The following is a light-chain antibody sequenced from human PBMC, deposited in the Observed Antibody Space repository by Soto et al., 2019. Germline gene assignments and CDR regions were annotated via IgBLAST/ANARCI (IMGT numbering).Light chain of an antibody. V-gene: IGKV1-39*01. CDR1: QSISNF. CDR3: QQSYSTPLT. J-gene: IGKJ4*01. Sequence: DIPMTQSPSSLSASVGDRVSITCRASQSISNFLNWYQQKPGKAPKLLIYAASSLQSGGAARFSGSASGTDFTLTISSLQPEDFATYYCQQSYSTPLTFCGGTKVEIK. CDR2: AAS.